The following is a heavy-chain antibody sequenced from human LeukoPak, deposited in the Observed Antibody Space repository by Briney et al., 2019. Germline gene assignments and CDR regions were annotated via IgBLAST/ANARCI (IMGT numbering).Heavy chain of an antibody. Sequence: SETLSLTCTVSGGSISIYYWSWIRQPAGKGLEWIGRIYTSGTTHYNPSLKSRVTISVDTSKNQFSLKLRSVTAADTAVYYCARVSGYHWESFYDYWGQGTLVTVSS. CDR3: ARVSGYHWESFYDY. CDR1: GGSISIYY. J-gene: IGHJ4*02. V-gene: IGHV4-4*07. D-gene: IGHD5-12*01. CDR2: IYTSGTT.